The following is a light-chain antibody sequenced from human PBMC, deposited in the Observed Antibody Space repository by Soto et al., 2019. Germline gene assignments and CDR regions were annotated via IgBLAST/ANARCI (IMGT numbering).Light chain of an antibody. V-gene: IGKV4-1*01. J-gene: IGKJ2*01. CDR3: QQYYSTPYT. CDR1: QSVLYSSSNKNY. CDR2: WAS. Sequence: DIVMTQSPDSLAVSLGERATINCKSSQSVLYSSSNKNYLTWYQQKPGQPPKLLIYWASIREPGVPDRFSGSGSGTDFTLTISSPQAEDVTVYYCQQYYSTPYTFGQGTKLEIK.